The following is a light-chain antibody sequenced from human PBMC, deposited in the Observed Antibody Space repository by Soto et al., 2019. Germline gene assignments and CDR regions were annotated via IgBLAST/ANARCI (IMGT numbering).Light chain of an antibody. Sequence: DIQMTQSPSSLSASVGDRVTITCRASQSITNSLNWYQKKPEKAPNLLIYAASTLQSGVPSRLSGSGSGTDFTLTISSLQPEDFATYYCQQSYSTPRTFGQGTKVEIE. V-gene: IGKV1-39*01. CDR1: QSITNS. J-gene: IGKJ1*01. CDR2: AAS. CDR3: QQSYSTPRT.